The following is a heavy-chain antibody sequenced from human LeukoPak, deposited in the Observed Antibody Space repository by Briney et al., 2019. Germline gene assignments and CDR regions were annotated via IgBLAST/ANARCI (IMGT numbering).Heavy chain of an antibody. CDR3: TRVGYIDEGIDY. V-gene: IGHV3-7*04. Sequence: GGSLRLSCAASGFTFSNHWMTWVRQAPGKGLEWLANIKGDGTRKNYVDSVKGRFTISRDNAKNSLYLQMNSLRAEDTAIYYCTRVGYIDEGIDYWGQGTLVTVSS. CDR2: IKGDGTRK. D-gene: IGHD5-24*01. CDR1: GFTFSNHW. J-gene: IGHJ4*02.